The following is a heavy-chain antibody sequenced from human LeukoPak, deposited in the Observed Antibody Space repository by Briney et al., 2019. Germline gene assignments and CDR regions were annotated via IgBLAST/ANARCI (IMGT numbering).Heavy chain of an antibody. CDR2: ISAYNGNT. J-gene: IGHJ4*02. Sequence: ASVKVSCKASGYTFTSYGISWVRQAPGQGLEWMGWISAYNGNTNYAQKLQGRVTMTTDTSTSTAYMELRSLRPDDTAVYYCARVRRGGSSDDYWGQGTLVTVSS. CDR3: ARVRRGGSSDDY. D-gene: IGHD6-6*01. V-gene: IGHV1-18*01. CDR1: GYTFTSYG.